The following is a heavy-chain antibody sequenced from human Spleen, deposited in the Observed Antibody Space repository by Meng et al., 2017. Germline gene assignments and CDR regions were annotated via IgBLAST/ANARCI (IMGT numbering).Heavy chain of an antibody. CDR1: GGPFSDYY. J-gene: IGHJ4*02. CDR2: INHSGST. V-gene: IGHV4-34*01. D-gene: IGHD4-11*01. CDR3: ARGPTTMAHDFDY. Sequence: QVQFQQWGAGLLNPAETLSLTCVVSGGPFSDYYWSWIRQPPGKGLEWIGEINHSGSTNYNPSLESRATISVDTSQNNLSLKLSSVTAVDSAVYYCARGPTTMAHDFDYWGQGTLVTVSS.